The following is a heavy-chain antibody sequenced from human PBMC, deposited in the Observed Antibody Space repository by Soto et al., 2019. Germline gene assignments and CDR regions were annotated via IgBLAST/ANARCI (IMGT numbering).Heavy chain of an antibody. Sequence: PGGSLRLSCAASGFTFSDFAFHWVRQASGKGLEWVGRIRNKANSHATTYAASVKSRFTISRDDSKNTVYLQMNSLKTEDTAIYYCTKLLYMGYWSQENMVTVSS. CDR2: IRNKANSHAT. CDR3: TKLLYMGY. J-gene: IGHJ4*02. D-gene: IGHD2-2*02. V-gene: IGHV3-73*01. CDR1: GFTFSDFA.